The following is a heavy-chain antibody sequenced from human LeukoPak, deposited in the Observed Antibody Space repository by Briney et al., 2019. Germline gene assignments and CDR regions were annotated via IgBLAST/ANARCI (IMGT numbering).Heavy chain of an antibody. J-gene: IGHJ4*02. CDR1: GGSISGYY. Sequence: SETLSLTCTVSGGSISGYYWSWIRQPPGKGLEWIGYIYYSGSTNYNPSLKSRVTISVDTSKNHFSLKLSSVTAADTAVYYCARSRGDGFRSLYYWGQGTLVTVSS. V-gene: IGHV4-59*01. CDR2: IYYSGST. CDR3: ARSRGDGFRSLYY. D-gene: IGHD5-24*01.